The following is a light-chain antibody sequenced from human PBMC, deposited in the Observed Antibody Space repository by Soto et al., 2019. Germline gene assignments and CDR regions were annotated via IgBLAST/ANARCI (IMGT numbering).Light chain of an antibody. Sequence: EIVLTQSPGTLSLSPGKRATLSCRASQSVSSSYLAWYQQKPGQAPRPLIYGASSRAIGIPDRFSGSGSGTDFTLTISRLKPEDFAVYYCQQYVSSPWTFGKGTKVEIK. CDR3: QQYVSSPWT. J-gene: IGKJ1*01. CDR1: QSVSSSY. CDR2: GAS. V-gene: IGKV3-20*01.